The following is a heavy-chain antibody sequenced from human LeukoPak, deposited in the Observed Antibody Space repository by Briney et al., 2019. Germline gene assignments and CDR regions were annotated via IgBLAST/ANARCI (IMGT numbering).Heavy chain of an antibody. V-gene: IGHV3-23*01. J-gene: IGHJ4*02. CDR3: AISPNSIFDY. CDR2: ISGSGGST. D-gene: IGHD2/OR15-2a*01. Sequence: PGGSLRLSCAASGFTFSSYAMSWVRQAPGKGLEWVSAISGSGGSTYYADSVKGRFTIPRDNSKNTLYLQMNSPRAEDTAVYYCAISPNSIFDYWGQGTLVTVSS. CDR1: GFTFSSYA.